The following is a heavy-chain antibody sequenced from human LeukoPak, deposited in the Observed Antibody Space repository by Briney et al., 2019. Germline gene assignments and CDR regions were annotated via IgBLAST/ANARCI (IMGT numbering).Heavy chain of an antibody. J-gene: IGHJ4*02. CDR1: GVSISSYY. Sequence: SETLSLTCTVSGVSISSYYWSWIRQPPGKGLEWIGYIYYSGSTNYNPSLKSRVTISVDTSKNQFSLKLSSVTAADTAVYYCASQAVAGTPFDYWGQGTLVTVSS. CDR3: ASQAVAGTPFDY. D-gene: IGHD6-19*01. V-gene: IGHV4-59*08. CDR2: IYYSGST.